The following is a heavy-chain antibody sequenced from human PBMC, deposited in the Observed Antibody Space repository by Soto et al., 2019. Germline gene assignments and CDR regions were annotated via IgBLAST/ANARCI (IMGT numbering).Heavy chain of an antibody. V-gene: IGHV3-64*01. D-gene: IGHD5-12*01. CDR2: ISSNGGST. Sequence: EVQLVESGGGLVQPGGSLRLSCAASGFTFSSYAMHWVRQAPGKGLEYVSAISSNGGSTYYANSVKGRFTISRDNSKNTLYLQMGSLRAEDMAVYYCARRDGYNFDYWGQGTLVTVS. CDR3: ARRDGYNFDY. J-gene: IGHJ4*02. CDR1: GFTFSSYA.